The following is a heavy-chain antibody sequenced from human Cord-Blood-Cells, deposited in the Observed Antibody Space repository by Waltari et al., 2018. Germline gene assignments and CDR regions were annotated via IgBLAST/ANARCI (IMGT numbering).Heavy chain of an antibody. CDR2: INHSGST. V-gene: IGHV4-34*01. CDR3: ARGRDYGGNVCYGMDV. CDR1: GGSFSGYY. J-gene: IGHJ6*02. D-gene: IGHD4-17*01. Sequence: QVQLQQWGAGLLKPSETLSLTCAVYGGSFSGYYWSWIRQPPGKGLEWIGEINHSGSTNYNPSLKSRVTRSVDTSRNQCSLKLSSVTAADTAVYYCARGRDYGGNVCYGMDVWGQGTTVTVSS.